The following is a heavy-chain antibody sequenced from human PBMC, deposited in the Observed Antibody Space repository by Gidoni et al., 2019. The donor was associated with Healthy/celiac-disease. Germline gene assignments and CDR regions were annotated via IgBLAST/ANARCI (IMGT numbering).Heavy chain of an antibody. Sequence: EVQLVESGGGLVKHGGSLRLSCAASGFTFSSYSMNWVRQAPGKGLEWVSSISSSSSYIYYADSVKGRFTISRDNAKNSLYLQMNSLRAEDTAVYYCAREHKGPERVERDFDYWGQGTLVTVSS. J-gene: IGHJ4*02. V-gene: IGHV3-21*01. CDR2: ISSSSSYI. D-gene: IGHD1-1*01. CDR1: GFTFSSYS. CDR3: AREHKGPERVERDFDY.